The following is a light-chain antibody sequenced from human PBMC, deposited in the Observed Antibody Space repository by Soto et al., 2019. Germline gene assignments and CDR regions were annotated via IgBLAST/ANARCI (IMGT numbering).Light chain of an antibody. Sequence: QSALTQPASVSGSPGQSIPISCTGTSSDVGGYNYVSLYQQHPGKAPKLMIYEVSNRPSRVSNRCSGSKSGNTASLTISGLQAEDEAYYYCSSYTRSSTSYVFGTGTKLTVL. CDR1: SSDVGGYNY. CDR3: SSYTRSSTSYV. CDR2: EVS. V-gene: IGLV2-14*01. J-gene: IGLJ1*01.